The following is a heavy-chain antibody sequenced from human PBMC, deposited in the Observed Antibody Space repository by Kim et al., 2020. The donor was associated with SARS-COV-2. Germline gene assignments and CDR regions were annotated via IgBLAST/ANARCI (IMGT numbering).Heavy chain of an antibody. CDR1: GYNFDTYG. CDR2: ISSFSGNT. J-gene: IGHJ4*02. D-gene: IGHD1-1*01. Sequence: ASVKVSCKSSGYNFDTYGISWVRQAPGQSLEWMGWISSFSGNTEYSQRLQGRLTIVADTSTNTSLMELRNLPSEDTAVYYCARTQLHSDYWGRGTLVAVSS. CDR3: ARTQLHSDY. V-gene: IGHV1-18*01.